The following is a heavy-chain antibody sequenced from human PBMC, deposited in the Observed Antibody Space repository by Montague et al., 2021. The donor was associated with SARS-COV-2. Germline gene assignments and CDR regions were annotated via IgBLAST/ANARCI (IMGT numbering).Heavy chain of an antibody. D-gene: IGHD1-26*01. Sequence: TLSLTCTVSGDYISAGGYYWSWIRQHPEKGLEWVGNIYYRGRTSYNPSLESRVTISIATAANQISLMMTSVTAADTAVYYCAKVHPVRAVGSDTKWFDPWGPGIRVTVSS. CDR2: IYYRGRT. V-gene: IGHV4-31*03. CDR3: AKVHPVRAVGSDTKWFDP. J-gene: IGHJ5*02. CDR1: GDYISAGGYY.